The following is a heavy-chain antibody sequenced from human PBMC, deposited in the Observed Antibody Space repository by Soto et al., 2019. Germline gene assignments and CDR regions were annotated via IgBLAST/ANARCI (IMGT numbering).Heavy chain of an antibody. Sequence: QLQLQESGPGLVKPSETLSLTCSVSGDSISSSTYYWGWIRQPPGKGLEWIGSIYYTGSTYYNPSLKSRVTISIDTSKNQFSLKLSSVTAADTAVYYCARRGLREYAAFDYWGQGTLVTVSS. CDR3: ARRGLREYAAFDY. J-gene: IGHJ4*02. CDR1: GDSISSSTYY. D-gene: IGHD2-2*01. CDR2: IYYTGST. V-gene: IGHV4-39*01.